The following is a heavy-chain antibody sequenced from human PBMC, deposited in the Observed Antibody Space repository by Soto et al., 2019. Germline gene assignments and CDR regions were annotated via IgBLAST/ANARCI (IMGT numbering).Heavy chain of an antibody. D-gene: IGHD6-13*01. CDR3: ARLGVAAAGTFLSRWFDP. CDR1: GGSISSSSYY. J-gene: IGHJ5*02. CDR2: IYYSGST. Sequence: SETLSLTCTVSGGSISSSSYYWGWIRQPPGKGLEWIGSIYYSGSTYYNPSLKSRVTISVDTSKNQFSLKLSSVTAADTAVYYCARLGVAAAGTFLSRWFDPCGQGTLVTVSS. V-gene: IGHV4-39*01.